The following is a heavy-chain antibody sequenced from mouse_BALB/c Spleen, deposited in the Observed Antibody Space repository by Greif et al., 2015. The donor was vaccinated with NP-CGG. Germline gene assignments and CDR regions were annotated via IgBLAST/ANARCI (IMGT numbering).Heavy chain of an antibody. Sequence: QVQLQQSGPELVKPGASVKISCKASGYAFSSSWMNWVKQRPGQGLEWIGRIYPGDGDTNYDGKFKGKATLTADKSSSTGYMQLSSLTSVDSAVYFCARWELGLDYWGQGTTLTVSS. CDR2: IYPGDGDT. CDR1: GYAFSSSW. D-gene: IGHD4-1*01. V-gene: IGHV1-82*01. J-gene: IGHJ2*01. CDR3: ARWELGLDY.